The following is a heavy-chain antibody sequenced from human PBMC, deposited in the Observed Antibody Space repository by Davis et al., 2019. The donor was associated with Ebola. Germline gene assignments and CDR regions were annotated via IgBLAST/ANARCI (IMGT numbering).Heavy chain of an antibody. CDR1: GFTFSSYA. D-gene: IGHD3-22*01. Sequence: GESLKISCAASGFTFSSYAMSWVRQAPGKGLEWVSAISGSGGSTYYADSVKGRFTISRDNSKNTLYLQMNSLRAEDTAVYYCANSLGPQYYYDSSGHHDYWGQGTLVTVSS. CDR3: ANSLGPQYYYDSSGHHDY. J-gene: IGHJ4*02. CDR2: ISGSGGST. V-gene: IGHV3-23*01.